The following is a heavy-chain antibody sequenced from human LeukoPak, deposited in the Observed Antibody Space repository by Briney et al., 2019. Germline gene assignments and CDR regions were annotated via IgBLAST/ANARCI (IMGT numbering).Heavy chain of an antibody. CDR3: ARDSNSGWYHDS. J-gene: IGHJ4*02. D-gene: IGHD6-19*01. V-gene: IGHV3-11*01. CDR2: INNVGNII. CDR1: GFTLTDNY. Sequence: GGSLRLSCAASGFTLTDNYMSWIRQAPGKGLEWVAYINNVGNIIYYADSVKGRFTISRDNSKNTLYLQMNSLRAEDTAVYYCARDSNSGWYHDSWGQGTLVTVSS.